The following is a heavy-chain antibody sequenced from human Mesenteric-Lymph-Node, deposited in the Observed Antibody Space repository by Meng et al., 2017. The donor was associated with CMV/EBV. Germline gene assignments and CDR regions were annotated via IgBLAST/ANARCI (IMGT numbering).Heavy chain of an antibody. Sequence: GSLRLSCTVSGGSISSYYWSWIRQPPGKGLEWIGYIYYSGSTNYNPSLKSRVTISVDTSKNQFSLKLSSVTAADTAVYYCARDTSTVDYYYYGMDVWGQGTTVTVSS. CDR1: GGSISSYY. D-gene: IGHD1-1*01. CDR3: ARDTSTVDYYYYGMDV. CDR2: IYYSGST. V-gene: IGHV4-59*01. J-gene: IGHJ6*02.